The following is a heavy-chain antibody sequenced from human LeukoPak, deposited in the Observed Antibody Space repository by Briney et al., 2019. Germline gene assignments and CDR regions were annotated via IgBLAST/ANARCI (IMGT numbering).Heavy chain of an antibody. J-gene: IGHJ3*02. Sequence: PGGSLRLSCAASGFTFSNYGMHWVRQAPGKGLEWVAFIRYDVSNKYYADSVKGRFTISRDNSKNSLYLQMNSLSAEDTAVYYCAREREGCNSGYYRRAFDIWGQGTMVTVSS. D-gene: IGHD3-22*01. V-gene: IGHV3-30*02. CDR3: AREREGCNSGYYRRAFDI. CDR2: IRYDVSNK. CDR1: GFTFSNYG.